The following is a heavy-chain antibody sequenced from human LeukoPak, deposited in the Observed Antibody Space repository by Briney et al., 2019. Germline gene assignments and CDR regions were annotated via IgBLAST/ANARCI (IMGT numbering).Heavy chain of an antibody. V-gene: IGHV3-21*01. Sequence: GGSLRLSCAASGFTFSSYSMNWVCQAPGKGLEWVSSISSSSSYIYYADSVKGRFTISRDNAKNSLYLQMNSLRAEDTAVYYCARGLDCGGNSGDYWGQGTLVTVTS. D-gene: IGHD4-23*01. J-gene: IGHJ4*02. CDR3: ARGLDCGGNSGDY. CDR1: GFTFSSYS. CDR2: ISSSSSYI.